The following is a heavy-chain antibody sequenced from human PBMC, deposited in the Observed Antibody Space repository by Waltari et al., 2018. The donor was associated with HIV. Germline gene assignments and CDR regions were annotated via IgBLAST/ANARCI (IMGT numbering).Heavy chain of an antibody. V-gene: IGHV1-69*06. D-gene: IGHD6-19*01. CDR2: IIPVFGTS. CDR1: GGTFSSYA. Sequence: QVQLVQSGAEVKKPGSSVKVSCKASGGTFSSYAISWVRQAPGQGLEWMGGIIPVFGTSNYAQKVECRVKITADNSTSTAYMELSSLRSEDTAVYYCARERGIAVAAPGAFDIWGQGTMVTVSS. CDR3: ARERGIAVAAPGAFDI. J-gene: IGHJ3*02.